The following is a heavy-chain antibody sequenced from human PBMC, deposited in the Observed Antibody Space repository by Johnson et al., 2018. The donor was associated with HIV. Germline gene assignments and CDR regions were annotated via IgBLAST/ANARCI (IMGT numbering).Heavy chain of an antibody. CDR2: ISYDGSNK. CDR3: ARDGYYDSGSDPLDI. D-gene: IGHD3-10*01. CDR1: GFTFSSFA. Sequence: QELLVESGGGLVQPGRSLRLSCAASGFTFSSFAMHWVRQAPGKGLEWVAVISYDGSNKYYADSVTGRFTISRNNAKNALYLQMNSLRAEDTALYYCARDGYYDSGSDPLDIWGQGTMVTVSS. V-gene: IGHV3-30*04. J-gene: IGHJ3*02.